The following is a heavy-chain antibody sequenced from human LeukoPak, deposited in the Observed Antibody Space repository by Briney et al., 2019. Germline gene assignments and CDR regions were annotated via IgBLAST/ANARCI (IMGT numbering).Heavy chain of an antibody. CDR1: GGTFSSYA. D-gene: IGHD5-18*01. J-gene: IGHJ4*02. V-gene: IGHV1-69*04. CDR3: ARLAVDTAMVTASTGDY. Sequence: SVKVSCKASGGTFSSYAISWVRQAPGQGLEWMGRIIPILGIANYAQKFQGRVTITADKSTSTAYMELSSLRSEATAVSYCARLAVDTAMVTASTGDYWGQGTLVTVSS. CDR2: IIPILGIA.